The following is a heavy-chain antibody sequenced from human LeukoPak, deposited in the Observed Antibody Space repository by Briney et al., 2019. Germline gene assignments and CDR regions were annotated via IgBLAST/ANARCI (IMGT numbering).Heavy chain of an antibody. V-gene: IGHV4-39*01. D-gene: IGHD5-12*01. Sequence: PGGSLRLSCAASGFTFSSYSMNWVRQAPGKGLEWIGSISYSGNTYYRSSLKSRVTISVDTSKNQFSLKLTSMTAEDTAVYYCARHSFEVATLTPFDSWGQGTLVTVSS. CDR3: ARHSFEVATLTPFDS. J-gene: IGHJ4*02. CDR1: GFTFSSYSMN. CDR2: ISYSGNT.